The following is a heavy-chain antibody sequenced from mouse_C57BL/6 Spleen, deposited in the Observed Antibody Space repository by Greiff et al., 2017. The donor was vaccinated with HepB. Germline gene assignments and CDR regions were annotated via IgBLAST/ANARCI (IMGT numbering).Heavy chain of an antibody. D-gene: IGHD6-1*01. Sequence: VQLQQSGAELVKPGASVKISCKASGYAFSSYWMNWVKQRPGKGLEWIGQIYPGDGDTNYNGKFKGKATLTADKSSSTAYMQLSSLTSEDSAVYFCASLRQPGWYFDVWGTGTTVTVSS. CDR1: GYAFSSYW. CDR2: IYPGDGDT. CDR3: ASLRQPGWYFDV. V-gene: IGHV1-80*01. J-gene: IGHJ1*03.